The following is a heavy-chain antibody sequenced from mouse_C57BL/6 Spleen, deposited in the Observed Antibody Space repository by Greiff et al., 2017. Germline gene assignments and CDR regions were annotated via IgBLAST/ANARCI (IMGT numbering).Heavy chain of an antibody. Sequence: VQLQQPGPELVKPGASVKLSCKASGYTFTSYDINWVKQRPGQGLEWIGWIYPRDGSTKYNEKFKGKATLTVDTSSSTAYMELHSLTSEDSAVYFCARLSLTTVVAGDYWGQGTSVTVSS. CDR2: IYPRDGST. V-gene: IGHV1-85*01. D-gene: IGHD1-1*01. CDR1: GYTFTSYD. CDR3: ARLSLTTVVAGDY. J-gene: IGHJ4*01.